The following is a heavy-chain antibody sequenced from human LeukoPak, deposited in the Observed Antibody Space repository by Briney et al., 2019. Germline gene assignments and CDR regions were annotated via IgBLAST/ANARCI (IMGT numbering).Heavy chain of an antibody. CDR3: ATQFGSGTLANEYDY. Sequence: GGSLRLSCAASGFTFGVYGMHWVRQAPGKGLEWVSFIRSDGSNKYYTESVKGRFTVSRDNSNNTLYLQMNSLRVEDTAVYYCATQFGSGTLANEYDYWGQGSLVTVSS. J-gene: IGHJ4*02. D-gene: IGHD3-10*01. CDR2: IRSDGSNK. V-gene: IGHV3-30*02. CDR1: GFTFGVYG.